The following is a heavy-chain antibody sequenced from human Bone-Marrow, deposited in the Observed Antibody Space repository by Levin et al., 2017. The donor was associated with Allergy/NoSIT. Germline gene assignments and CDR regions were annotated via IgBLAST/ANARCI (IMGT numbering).Heavy chain of an antibody. Sequence: GGSLRLSCTASGFTFGGYFMSWFRQAPGKGLEWVGFIRNKAYGGTTEYAASVKARFTISRDNSKNTLYLQMNSPRAEDTAIYYCAKGWRALDVPGYNFFDPWGQGTLVLVSS. CDR3: AKGWRALDVPGYNFFDP. D-gene: IGHD1-1*01. CDR1: GFTFGGYF. CDR2: IRNKAYGGTT. V-gene: IGHV3-49*03. J-gene: IGHJ5*02.